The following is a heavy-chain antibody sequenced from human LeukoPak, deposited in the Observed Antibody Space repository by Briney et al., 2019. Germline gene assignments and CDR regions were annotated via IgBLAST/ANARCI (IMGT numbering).Heavy chain of an antibody. Sequence: GGSLRLSCAASGFTFSSYAMHWLRQAPGKGLEWVAVISYDGSNKYYADSVKGRFTISRDNSKNTLYVQMSSLRAEDTAIYYCARRGGTVATIGDDFDYWGQGTVVTVSS. CDR3: ARRGGTVATIGDDFDY. J-gene: IGHJ4*02. CDR2: ISYDGSNK. V-gene: IGHV3-30*04. CDR1: GFTFSSYA. D-gene: IGHD5-12*01.